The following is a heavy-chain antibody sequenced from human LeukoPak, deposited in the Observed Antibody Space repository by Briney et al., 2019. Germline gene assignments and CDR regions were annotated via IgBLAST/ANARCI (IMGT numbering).Heavy chain of an antibody. D-gene: IGHD2-2*01. Sequence: GGSLRLSCAASGFTFSSCSMNWVRQAPGKGLEWVSSISSSSSYIYYADSVKGRFTISRDNAKNSLYLQMNSLRAEDTAVYYCARNIVVVPAATYYYYGMDVWGQGTTVTISS. CDR3: ARNIVVVPAATYYYYGMDV. J-gene: IGHJ6*02. CDR1: GFTFSSCS. CDR2: ISSSSSYI. V-gene: IGHV3-21*01.